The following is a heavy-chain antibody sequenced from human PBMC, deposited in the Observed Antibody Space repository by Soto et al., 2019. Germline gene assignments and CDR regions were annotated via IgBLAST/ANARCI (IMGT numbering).Heavy chain of an antibody. CDR3: ARGLVPNYYYYFMDV. Sequence: SETLSLTCAVYGGSFSGYYWSWIRQPPGKGLEWIGEINHSGSTNYNPSLKSRVTISVDTSKNQFSLKLSSVTAADTAVYYCARGLVPNYYYYFMDVWGKGTTVTGSS. J-gene: IGHJ6*03. V-gene: IGHV4-34*01. CDR2: INHSGST. CDR1: GGSFSGYY.